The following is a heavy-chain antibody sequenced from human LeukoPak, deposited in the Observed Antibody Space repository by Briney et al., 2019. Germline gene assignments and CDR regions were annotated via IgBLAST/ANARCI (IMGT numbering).Heavy chain of an antibody. CDR2: INEDGSTT. CDR1: GFTFSSNW. J-gene: IGHJ4*02. CDR3: VRDLGGRSGH. D-gene: IGHD1-26*01. V-gene: IGHV3-74*01. Sequence: GGSLRLSCAAFGFTFSSNWMHWVRQAPGKGLVWVSRINEDGSTTNYADSVKGRSTIFRDNAKNTLYLQMNSLRAEDTAVYYCVRDLGGRSGHWGQGTLVTVSS.